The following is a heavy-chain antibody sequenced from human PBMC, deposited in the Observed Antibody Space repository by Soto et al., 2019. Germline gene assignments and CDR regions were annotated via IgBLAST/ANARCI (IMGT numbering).Heavy chain of an antibody. J-gene: IGHJ4*02. CDR3: TRRASSSFYHFDL. D-gene: IGHD2-2*01. CDR2: IDPSDSYV. CDR1: GYSFTAYW. Sequence: GESLKISCQASGYSFTAYWITWVRQMPGKGLEWMATIDPSDSYVDYSPSFRGHVTFSVDRSITTVYLQWNSLKASGSAMYFCTRRASSSFYHFDLWGQGALVTVSS. V-gene: IGHV5-10-1*01.